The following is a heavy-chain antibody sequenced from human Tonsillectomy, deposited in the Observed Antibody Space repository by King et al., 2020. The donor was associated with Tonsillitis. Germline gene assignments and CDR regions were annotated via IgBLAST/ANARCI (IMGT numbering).Heavy chain of an antibody. J-gene: IGHJ5*02. V-gene: IGHV3-7*01. CDR1: GFTFSSYW. D-gene: IGHD3-16*02. Sequence: EVQLVESGGGLVQPGGSLRLSCAASGFTFSSYWMSWVRQAPGKGLEWVANIKQDGSEKYYVDSVKGRFTISRDNAKNSLYLQMNSLRAEDTAVYYCAGDGGGVWGSYRYTGNWFDPWGQGTLVTVSS. CDR2: IKQDGSEK. CDR3: AGDGGGVWGSYRYTGNWFDP.